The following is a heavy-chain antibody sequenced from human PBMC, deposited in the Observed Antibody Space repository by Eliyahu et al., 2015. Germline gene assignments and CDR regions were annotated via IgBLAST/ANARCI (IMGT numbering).Heavy chain of an antibody. Sequence: QVQLVQSGAEVKEPGASVKISCEASGYTFSIXYMXWVRQAPGQGXEWMGIINPSGGSTIYXQKFQGRVTMTTDTSTSIVYMELSSLRSEDTAVYYCARDRRPCSSGTCLGKLLNWFDPWGQGTLVTVSS. V-gene: IGHV1-46*03. CDR1: GYTFSIXY. D-gene: IGHD2-15*01. CDR2: INPSGGST. CDR3: ARDRRPCSSGTCLGKLLNWFDP. J-gene: IGHJ5*02.